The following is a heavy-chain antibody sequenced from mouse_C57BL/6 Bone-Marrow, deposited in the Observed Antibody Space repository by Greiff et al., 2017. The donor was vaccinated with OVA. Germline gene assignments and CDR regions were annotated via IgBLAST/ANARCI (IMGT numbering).Heavy chain of an antibody. CDR3: ARKDGYYPWFAY. Sequence: VQLQQSGPELVKPGDSVKISCKASGYSFTGYFMNWVMQSHGKSLEWIGRINPYNGDTFYNQKFKGKATLTVDKSSSTAHMELRSLTSEASAVYYCARKDGYYPWFAYWGTGTLVTVSA. CDR1: GYSFTGYF. J-gene: IGHJ3*01. D-gene: IGHD2-3*01. V-gene: IGHV1-20*01. CDR2: INPYNGDT.